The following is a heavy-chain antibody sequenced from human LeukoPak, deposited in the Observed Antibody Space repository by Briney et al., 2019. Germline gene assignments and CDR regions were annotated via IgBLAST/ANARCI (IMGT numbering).Heavy chain of an antibody. J-gene: IGHJ4*02. CDR3: ARDRQYCSSTSCPFDY. V-gene: IGHV3-30*02. Sequence: GGSLRLSCTASGFPFSHYGMHWVRLAPGRGLEWVAFIRYDGSNKYYADFVKGRFTISRDNSKNTLYLQMNSLRAEDTAVYYCARDRQYCSSTSCPFDYWGQGTLVTVSS. CDR1: GFPFSHYG. D-gene: IGHD2-2*01. CDR2: IRYDGSNK.